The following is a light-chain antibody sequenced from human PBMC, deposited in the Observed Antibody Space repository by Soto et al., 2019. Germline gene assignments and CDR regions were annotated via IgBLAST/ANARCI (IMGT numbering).Light chain of an antibody. J-gene: IGKJ4*01. V-gene: IGKV3D-15*01. Sequence: EIVMTQSPATLSVSPGERATLSCSASQSVGSDLAWYQQKPGQAPRLVIYDMFTRATGVPPRISGSGSGTEFTPTISSLQSEDFAVYYSQQYNSWPLTFGGGTKVDIK. CDR2: DMF. CDR1: QSVGSD. CDR3: QQYNSWPLT.